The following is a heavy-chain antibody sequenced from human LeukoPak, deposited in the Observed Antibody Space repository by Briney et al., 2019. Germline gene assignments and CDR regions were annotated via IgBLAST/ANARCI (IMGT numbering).Heavy chain of an antibody. Sequence: QAGGSLRLPCAASGFTFSSYAMSWVRQAPGKGLEWVSAISGSGGSTYYADSVKGRFTISRDNSKNTLYLQMNSLRAEDTAVYYCAKAVLAPRAFDYWGQGTLVTVSS. V-gene: IGHV3-23*01. CDR3: AKAVLAPRAFDY. CDR1: GFTFSSYA. CDR2: ISGSGGST. J-gene: IGHJ4*02.